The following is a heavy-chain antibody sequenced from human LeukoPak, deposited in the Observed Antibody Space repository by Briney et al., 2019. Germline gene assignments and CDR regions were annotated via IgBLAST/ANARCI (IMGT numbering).Heavy chain of an antibody. D-gene: IGHD3-22*01. Sequence: GGSLRLSCAASGFTFSSYWMSWVRQAPGKGLEWVANIKQDGSEKYYVDSVKGRFTISRDNAKNSLYLQMNSLRAGDTAVYYCARDVYYYDSSGYFVWGQGTLVTVSS. CDR2: IKQDGSEK. CDR3: ARDVYYYDSSGYFV. J-gene: IGHJ4*02. V-gene: IGHV3-7*01. CDR1: GFTFSSYW.